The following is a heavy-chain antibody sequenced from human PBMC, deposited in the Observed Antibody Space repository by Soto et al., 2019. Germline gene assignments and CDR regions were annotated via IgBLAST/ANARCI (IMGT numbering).Heavy chain of an antibody. D-gene: IGHD6-19*01. CDR1: DGSISEGY. CDR3: ATLVAVADPVGYNYDGMDV. CDR2: IYKSGSS. Sequence: PSETRSLTCTVSDGSISEGYWSWIRQPPVKGLEWIGYIYKSGSSNYNPALKSRVTISIDTSRNQFSLKLGSVTAADTAIYYCATLVAVADPVGYNYDGMDVWGQGITVTVSS. V-gene: IGHV4-59*01. J-gene: IGHJ6*02.